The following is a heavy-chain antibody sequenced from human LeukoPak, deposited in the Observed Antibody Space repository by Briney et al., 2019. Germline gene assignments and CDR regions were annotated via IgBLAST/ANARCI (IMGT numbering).Heavy chain of an antibody. V-gene: IGHV3-53*01. Sequence: GGSLRLSCAASGFTVSSNYMSWVRQAPGKGLEWVSVIYSGGSTYYADSVKGRFTISRGNSKNTLYLQMNSLRAEDTAVYYCARVYYDSSGYYYFDYWGQGTLVTVSS. J-gene: IGHJ4*02. CDR1: GFTVSSNY. D-gene: IGHD3-22*01. CDR3: ARVYYDSSGYYYFDY. CDR2: IYSGGST.